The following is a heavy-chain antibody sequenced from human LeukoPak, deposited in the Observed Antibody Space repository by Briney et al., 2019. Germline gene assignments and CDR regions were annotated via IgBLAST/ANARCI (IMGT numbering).Heavy chain of an antibody. V-gene: IGHV4-59*01. CDR3: ARDQGVYYYDSSGYYSEAFDI. J-gene: IGHJ3*02. Sequence: PSETLSLTCTVSGGSISSYYWSWIRQPPGKGLEWIGYIYYSGSTNYNPSLKSRVTISVDTSKNQFSLKLSSVTAADTAVYYCARDQGVYYYDSSGYYSEAFDIWGQGTMVTVSS. CDR2: IYYSGST. D-gene: IGHD3-22*01. CDR1: GGSISSYY.